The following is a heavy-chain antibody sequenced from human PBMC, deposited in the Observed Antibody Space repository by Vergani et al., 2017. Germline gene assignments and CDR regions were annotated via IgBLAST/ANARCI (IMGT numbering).Heavy chain of an antibody. CDR2: IYYSGST. Sequence: QVQLQESGPGLVKPSETLSLTCTVSGGSISSYYWSWIRQPPGKGLEWIGYIYYSGSTNYNPSLKSRVTISVDTSKNQFSLKLSSVTAADTAVYYCARDRGAGPSDYWGQGTLVTVSS. CDR1: GGSISSYY. D-gene: IGHD3-10*01. CDR3: ARDRGAGPSDY. V-gene: IGHV4-59*01. J-gene: IGHJ4*02.